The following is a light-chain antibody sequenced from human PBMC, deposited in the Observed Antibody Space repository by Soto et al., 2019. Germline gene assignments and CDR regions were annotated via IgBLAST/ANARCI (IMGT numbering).Light chain of an antibody. CDR2: GAS. CDR3: QQYNNWRPSYT. V-gene: IGKV3-15*01. Sequence: EVVMTQSPATLSLSPGERATLSCRASQSVTKNLAWYQQRPGQAPRLLIYGASTRATGVPARFSGSGSGTEFSLTISSLQSEDFAVYYCQQYNNWRPSYTFGQGTKLEIK. J-gene: IGKJ2*01. CDR1: QSVTKN.